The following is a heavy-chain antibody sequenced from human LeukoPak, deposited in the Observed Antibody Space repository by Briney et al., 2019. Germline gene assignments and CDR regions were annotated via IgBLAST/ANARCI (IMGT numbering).Heavy chain of an antibody. V-gene: IGHV1-2*02. CDR2: INPNSGGT. CDR1: GYTFTGYY. Sequence: ASVKVSCKASGYTFTGYYMHWVRQAPGQGLEWMGWINPNSGGTNYAQKFQGRVAMTRDTSISTAYMELSRLRSDDTAVYYCARNVQLWRSNYYMDVWGKGTTVTVSS. CDR3: ARNVQLWRSNYYMDV. J-gene: IGHJ6*03. D-gene: IGHD5-18*01.